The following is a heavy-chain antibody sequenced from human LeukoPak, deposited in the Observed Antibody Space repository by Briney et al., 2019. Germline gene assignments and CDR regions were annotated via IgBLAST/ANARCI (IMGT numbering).Heavy chain of an antibody. J-gene: IGHJ4*02. CDR1: GVSFRGYY. Sequence: PSETLSLTCAVYGVSFRGYYWSWLRQPPGKGLEWMGEINHSGSTNYNPSLKSRVTISVDTSKNQFSLKLSSVTAADTAVYYCARRRDYDILTGYYKGGVDYFDYWGQGTLVTVSS. CDR2: INHSGST. V-gene: IGHV4-34*01. CDR3: ARRRDYDILTGYYKGGVDYFDY. D-gene: IGHD3-9*01.